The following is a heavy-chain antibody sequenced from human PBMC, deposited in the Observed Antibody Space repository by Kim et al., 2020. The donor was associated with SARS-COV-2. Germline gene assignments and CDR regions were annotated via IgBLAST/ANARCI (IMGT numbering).Heavy chain of an antibody. CDR3: ARWDYDNKSDAFDI. J-gene: IGHJ3*02. Sequence: SETLSLTCTVSGGSISSSSYYWGWIRQPPGKGLEWIGSIYYSGSTYYNPSLKSRVTISVDTSKNQFSLKLSSVTAADTAVYYCARWDYDNKSDAFDIWGQGTMVSVSS. D-gene: IGHD3-22*01. V-gene: IGHV4-39*07. CDR2: IYYSGST. CDR1: GGSISSSSYY.